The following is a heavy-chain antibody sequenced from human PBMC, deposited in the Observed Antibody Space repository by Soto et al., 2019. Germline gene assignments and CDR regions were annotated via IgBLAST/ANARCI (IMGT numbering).Heavy chain of an antibody. D-gene: IGHD2-2*01. Sequence: PGGSLRLSCTASGFTFGDYAMSWFRQAPGKGLEWVGFIRSKAYGGTTEYAASVKGRFTISRDDSKSIAYLQMNSLKTEDTAVYYCTRALGYCSSTSCPNWFDPWGQGTLVTVSS. V-gene: IGHV3-49*03. CDR1: GFTFGDYA. J-gene: IGHJ5*02. CDR3: TRALGYCSSTSCPNWFDP. CDR2: IRSKAYGGTT.